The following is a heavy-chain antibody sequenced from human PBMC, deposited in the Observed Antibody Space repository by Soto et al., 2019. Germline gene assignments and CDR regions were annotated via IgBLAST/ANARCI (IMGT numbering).Heavy chain of an antibody. D-gene: IGHD6-13*01. Sequence: SETLSLTCTVSGGSISSYYWSWIRQPPGKGLEWIGYIYYRGSTNYNPSLKSRVTISVDTSKNQFSLKLSSVTAADTAVYYCARLWYGSSWQVWSYPWGQGTLVTVS. CDR2: IYYRGST. J-gene: IGHJ5*02. V-gene: IGHV4-59*08. CDR1: GGSISSYY. CDR3: ARLWYGSSWQVWSYP.